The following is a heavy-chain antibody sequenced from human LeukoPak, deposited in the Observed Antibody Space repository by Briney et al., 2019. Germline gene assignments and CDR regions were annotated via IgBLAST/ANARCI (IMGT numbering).Heavy chain of an antibody. CDR2: IIPIFGTA. CDR3: ARAAAAGHYYYYMDV. J-gene: IGHJ6*03. V-gene: IGHV1-69*05. Sequence: ASVKVSCRASGGTFSSYAISWVRQAPGQGLEWMGGIIPIFGTANYAQKFQGRVTITTDESTSTAYMELSSLRSEDTAVYYCARAAAAGHYYYYMDVWGKGTTVTVSS. D-gene: IGHD6-13*01. CDR1: GGTFSSYA.